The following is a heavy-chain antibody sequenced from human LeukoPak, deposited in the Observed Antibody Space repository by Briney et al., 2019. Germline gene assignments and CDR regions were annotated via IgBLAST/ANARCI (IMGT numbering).Heavy chain of an antibody. CDR1: GGSISSSSYY. CDR2: IYYSGST. Sequence: SETLSLTCTVSGGSISSSSYYWGWIRQPPGKGLEWIGSIYYSGSTYYNPSLKSRVTISVDTSKNQFSLKLSSVTAADTAVYYCARQLHYAGFDIWGQGTMVTVSS. CDR3: ARQLHYAGFDI. J-gene: IGHJ3*02. V-gene: IGHV4-39*01. D-gene: IGHD4-17*01.